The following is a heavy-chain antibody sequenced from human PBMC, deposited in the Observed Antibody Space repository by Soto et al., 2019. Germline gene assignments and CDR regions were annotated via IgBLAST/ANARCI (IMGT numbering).Heavy chain of an antibody. J-gene: IGHJ4*02. Sequence: EGSLRLSCAASGFTFNSYAMSWVRQAPGKGLEWVSAISGSGGSTYYADSVKGRFTISRDNSKNTLYLQMNSLRAEDTAVYYCAKAYYDFWSGYYRGHYFDYWGQGTLVTVSS. CDR1: GFTFNSYA. V-gene: IGHV3-23*01. D-gene: IGHD3-3*01. CDR2: ISGSGGST. CDR3: AKAYYDFWSGYYRGHYFDY.